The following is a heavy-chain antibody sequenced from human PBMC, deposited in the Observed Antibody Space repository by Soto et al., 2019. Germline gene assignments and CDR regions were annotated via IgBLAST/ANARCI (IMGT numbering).Heavy chain of an antibody. Sequence: EVQVVESGGGLVQPGGSLRLSCAASGFTFTNAWMSWVRQAPGKGLEWVGRIKSTPAGGTTEYAAPVKDRFTISRDDPKNTLFLQMSSLQTEDTAVYYCTNLDTGTFHYWGQGTLVTVSS. J-gene: IGHJ4*02. CDR3: TNLDTGTFHY. D-gene: IGHD1-26*01. V-gene: IGHV3-15*01. CDR1: GFTFTNAW. CDR2: IKSTPAGGTT.